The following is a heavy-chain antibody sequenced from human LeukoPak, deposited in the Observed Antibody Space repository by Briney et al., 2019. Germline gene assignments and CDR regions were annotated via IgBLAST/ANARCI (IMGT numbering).Heavy chain of an antibody. CDR1: GFPFSNYG. V-gene: IGHV3-33*03. Sequence: GGSLRLSCAASGFPFSNYGMHWVRQAPGKGLEWVAVIWYDGSNKYYAEFVKGRFTISRDISKHTLYLQMNSLRAEDTAVYYCARLHSVSTIDYWGQGTLVTVSS. D-gene: IGHD5/OR15-5a*01. CDR2: IWYDGSNK. J-gene: IGHJ4*02. CDR3: ARLHSVSTIDY.